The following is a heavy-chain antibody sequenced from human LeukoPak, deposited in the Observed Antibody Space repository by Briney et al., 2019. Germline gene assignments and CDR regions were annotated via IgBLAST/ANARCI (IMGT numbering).Heavy chain of an antibody. Sequence: SQTLSLTCTVSGGSISSGDYYWSWLRQPPGKGLEWIGYIYYSGSTYYNPSLKSRVTISVDTSKNQFSLKLSSVTAADTAVYYCARKGYSYGEAYFDYWGQGTLVTVSS. CDR3: ARKGYSYGEAYFDY. V-gene: IGHV4-30-4*01. CDR1: GGSISSGDYY. CDR2: IYYSGST. J-gene: IGHJ4*02. D-gene: IGHD5-18*01.